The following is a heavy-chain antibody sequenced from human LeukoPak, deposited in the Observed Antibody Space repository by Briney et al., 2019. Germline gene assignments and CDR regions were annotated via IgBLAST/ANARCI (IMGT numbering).Heavy chain of an antibody. CDR1: GYTFTSYY. D-gene: IGHD6-19*01. CDR3: ARLISIAVAGTVEDY. V-gene: IGHV1-46*01. J-gene: IGHJ4*02. CDR2: INPSGGST. Sequence: ASVKVSCKASGYTFTSYYMHWVRQAPGQGLEWMGIINPSGGSTSYAQKFQGRVTMTRDTSTSTVYIELSSLRSEDTAVYYCARLISIAVAGTVEDYWGQGTLVTVSS.